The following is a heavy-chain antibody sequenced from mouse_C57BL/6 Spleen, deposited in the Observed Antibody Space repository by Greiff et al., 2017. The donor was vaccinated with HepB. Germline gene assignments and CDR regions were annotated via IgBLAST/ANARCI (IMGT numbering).Heavy chain of an antibody. CDR2: IDPSDSYT. V-gene: IGHV1-69*01. CDR1: GYTFTSYW. Sequence: QVQLKQPGAELVMPGASVKLSCKASGYTFTSYWMHWVKRRPGQGLEWIGEIDPSDSYTNYNQKFKGKSTLTVDKSSSTAYMQLSSLTSEDSAVYYCARGLLRPDSWRQGTTLPLSS. CDR3: ARGLLRPDS. D-gene: IGHD1-2*01. J-gene: IGHJ2*01.